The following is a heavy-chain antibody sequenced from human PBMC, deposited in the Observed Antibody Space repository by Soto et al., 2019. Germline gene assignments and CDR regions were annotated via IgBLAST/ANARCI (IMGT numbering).Heavy chain of an antibody. D-gene: IGHD3-22*01. CDR1: GFTFSSYG. Sequence: QVQLVESGGGVVQPGRSLRLSCAASGFTFSSYGMHWVRQAPGKGLEWVAVISYDGSTKYYADSVKGRFTISRDNSKNTLYLQMNSLRAEDTAVYYCAKDGGYYDSSGYSPYYYDGMDVWGQGTTVTVSS. CDR2: ISYDGSTK. J-gene: IGHJ6*02. CDR3: AKDGGYYDSSGYSPYYYDGMDV. V-gene: IGHV3-30*18.